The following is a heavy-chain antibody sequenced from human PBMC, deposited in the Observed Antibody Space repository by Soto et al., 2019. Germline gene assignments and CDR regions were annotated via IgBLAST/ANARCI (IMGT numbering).Heavy chain of an antibody. CDR1: GFTLRTYT. V-gene: IGHV3-21*06. CDR2: ISFSSSDR. J-gene: IGHJ4*01. CDR3: VRGMNPLF. Sequence: PGGSLRLSCAASGFTLRTYTMNWVRQAPGKGLQWVSSISFSSSDRYYADSVRGRFTISGDNAKNALYLQMNSLRADDTAVYCCVRGMNPLFGGQGTLVTVSS.